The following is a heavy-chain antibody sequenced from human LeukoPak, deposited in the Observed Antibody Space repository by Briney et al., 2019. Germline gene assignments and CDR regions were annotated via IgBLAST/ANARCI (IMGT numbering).Heavy chain of an antibody. J-gene: IGHJ4*02. CDR3: AKGQWPYNPLYYFDY. Sequence: GGSLRLSCAASGFTFSSYSMNWVRQAPGKGLEWVSSISSSSSYIYYADSVKGRFTISRDNAKNSLYLQMNSLRAEDTAVYYCAKGQWPYNPLYYFDYWGQGTLVTVSS. V-gene: IGHV3-21*04. CDR2: ISSSSSYI. D-gene: IGHD6-19*01. CDR1: GFTFSSYS.